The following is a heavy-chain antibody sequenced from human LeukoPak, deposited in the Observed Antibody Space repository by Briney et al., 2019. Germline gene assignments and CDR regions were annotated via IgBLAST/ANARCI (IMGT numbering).Heavy chain of an antibody. CDR1: GYTFTNYG. CDR2: ISAYNGNT. Sequence: ASVKVSCKASGYTFTNYGISWVRQAPGQGLEWMGWISAYNGNTNYAQKIQGRVTMTTDTSTSTAYMELRSLRSDDTAVYYCARDRGITMIVVGLFDYWGQGTLVTVSS. CDR3: ARDRGITMIVVGLFDY. J-gene: IGHJ4*02. V-gene: IGHV1-18*01. D-gene: IGHD3-22*01.